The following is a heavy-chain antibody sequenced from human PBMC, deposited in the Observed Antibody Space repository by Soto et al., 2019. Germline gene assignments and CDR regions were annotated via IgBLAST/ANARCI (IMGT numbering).Heavy chain of an antibody. J-gene: IGHJ4*02. Sequence: PGGSLRLSCVASGFTFSSYEMHWVRQAPGKGLEWISYISSTGSGTHYADSVKGRFTISRDNARNSLSLQMNSLRAEDTAIYYCVRDLHEPLPADVLQVANWGQGTQVTVSS. CDR3: VRDLHEPLPADVLQVAN. CDR1: GFTFSSYE. V-gene: IGHV3-48*03. CDR2: ISSTGSGT. D-gene: IGHD1-1*01.